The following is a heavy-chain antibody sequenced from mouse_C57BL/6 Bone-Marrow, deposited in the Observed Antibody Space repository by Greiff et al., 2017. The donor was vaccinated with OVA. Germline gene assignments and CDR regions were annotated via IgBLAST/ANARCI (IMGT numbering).Heavy chain of an antibody. D-gene: IGHD1-1*01. Sequence: VQLQQSGPELVKPGASVKIPCKASGYTFTDYNMDWVKQSHGKSLEWIGDINPNNGGTIYNQKFKGKATLTVDKSSSTAYMELRSLTSEDTAVYDCARSYYGNSYGYFDVWGTGTTVTVSS. CDR1: GYTFTDYN. CDR3: ARSYYGNSYGYFDV. V-gene: IGHV1-18*01. J-gene: IGHJ1*03. CDR2: INPNNGGT.